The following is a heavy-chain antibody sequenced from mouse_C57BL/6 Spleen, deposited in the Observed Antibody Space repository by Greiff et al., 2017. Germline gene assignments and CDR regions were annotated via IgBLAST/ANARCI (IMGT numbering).Heavy chain of an antibody. CDR1: GYTFTDYY. D-gene: IGHD1-1*02. CDR2: INPYNGGT. J-gene: IGHJ2*01. CDR3: ARGLWSFDY. Sequence: SGPVLVKPGASVKMSCKASGYTFTDYYMNWVKQSHGKSLEWIGVINPYNGGTSYNQKFKGKATLTVDKSSSTAYMELNSLTSEDSAVYYCARGLWSFDYWGQGTTLTVSS. V-gene: IGHV1-19*01.